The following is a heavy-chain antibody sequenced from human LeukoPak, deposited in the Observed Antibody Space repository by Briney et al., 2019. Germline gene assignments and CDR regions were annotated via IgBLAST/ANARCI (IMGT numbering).Heavy chain of an antibody. V-gene: IGHV3-7*01. CDR3: AKDLSRVVVSYYFDY. CDR2: IRQDGSEK. Sequence: PGGSLRLSCAASGFTFSSYWMGWVRQAPGKGLEWVANIRQDGSEKYYVDSVKGRFTISRDSAKNSLFLQMNSLRAEDTAVYYCAKDLSRVVVSYYFDYWGQGTLVTVSS. CDR1: GFTFSSYW. J-gene: IGHJ4*02. D-gene: IGHD3-22*01.